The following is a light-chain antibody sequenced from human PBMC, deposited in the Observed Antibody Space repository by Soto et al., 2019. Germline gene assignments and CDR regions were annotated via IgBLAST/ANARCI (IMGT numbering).Light chain of an antibody. CDR3: SLYTSSSTVV. J-gene: IGLJ2*01. V-gene: IGLV2-14*01. CDR1: SSDVGGYNY. CDR2: DVD. Sequence: QSALTQPASISGSPGQSITISCTGTSSDVGGYNYVSWYQQHPSKAPKLMIYDVDNRPSGVSYRFSGSKSGKTASLTISGLQAEDEADYYCSLYTSSSTVVFGGGTKLTVL.